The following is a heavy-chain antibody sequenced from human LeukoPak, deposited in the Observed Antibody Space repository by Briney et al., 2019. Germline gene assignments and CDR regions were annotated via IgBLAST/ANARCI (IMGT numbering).Heavy chain of an antibody. D-gene: IGHD5-12*01. CDR2: IYHGDSDT. CDR3: ASRYSGYDYGVDY. Sequence: GASLKISCKGSGYSFTSYWNAWVRQMPGKGLEWMGIIYHGDSDTRYSPSFQGQVTISAAKSISTAYLQWSSLKASDTAMYYSASRYSGYDYGVDYWGQGTLVTVSS. J-gene: IGHJ4*02. V-gene: IGHV5-51*01. CDR1: GYSFTSYW.